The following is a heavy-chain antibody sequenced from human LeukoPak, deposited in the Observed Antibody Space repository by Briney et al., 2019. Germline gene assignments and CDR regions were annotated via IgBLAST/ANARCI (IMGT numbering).Heavy chain of an antibody. D-gene: IGHD3-9*01. CDR1: GFTFTDHY. J-gene: IGHJ4*02. CDR3: ARDSEGSYYDILTGYYHFDY. V-gene: IGHV3-11*05. CDR2: ISSGSTYT. Sequence: GGSLRLSCAASGFTFTDHYMSWIRQAPGKGLEWVSYISSGSTYTNYADSVKGRFTISRDNAKNLLYLQMNSLRAEDTAVYYCARDSEGSYYDILTGYYHFDYWGQGTLVTVSS.